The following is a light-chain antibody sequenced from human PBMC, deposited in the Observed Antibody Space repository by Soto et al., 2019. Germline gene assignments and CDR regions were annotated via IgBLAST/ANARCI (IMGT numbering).Light chain of an antibody. V-gene: IGLV2-14*01. CDR1: SSDVGGYNY. Sequence: QSVLTQPASVSGSPEQSITISCTGTSSDVGGYNYVSWYQQHPGKAPKLMIYDVSNRPSGVSNRFSGSKSGNTASLTISGLQAEDEADYYCSSYAGSNNFPYVFGTGTKVTVL. CDR3: SSYAGSNNFPYV. CDR2: DVS. J-gene: IGLJ1*01.